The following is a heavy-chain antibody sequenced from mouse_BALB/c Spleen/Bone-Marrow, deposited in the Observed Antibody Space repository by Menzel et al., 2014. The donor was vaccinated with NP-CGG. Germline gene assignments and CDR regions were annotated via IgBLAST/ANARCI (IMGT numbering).Heavy chain of an antibody. Sequence: VQLQQSGPKLVKPGASMKISCKASGYSFTGYTMHWVKQSHGKNLEWIGLINPYNSDTYYNQRFKDKATLTVDKSSSTAYMELLSLTSEDYAVYYCVRGEDGFTSWGQGTLVTVSA. J-gene: IGHJ3*01. CDR3: VRGEDGFTS. CDR2: INPYNSDT. V-gene: IGHV1-37*01. CDR1: GYSFTGYT.